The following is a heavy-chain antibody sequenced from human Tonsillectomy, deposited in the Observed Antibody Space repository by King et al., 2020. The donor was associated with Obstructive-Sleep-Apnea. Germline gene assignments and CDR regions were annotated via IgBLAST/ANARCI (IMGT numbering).Heavy chain of an antibody. CDR1: GFTFGNAW. D-gene: IGHD3-16*02. Sequence: EVQLVESGGGLVKPGGSLRLSCAASGFTFGNAWMSWVRQAPGKGLEWVGRIRSKTDGGTTDYAAPVKGRFTISRDDSINTLYLQMNSLKTEDTAMYYCTTEPPLGDYLWGNYRDFDCWGQGTLVTVSS. V-gene: IGHV3-15*01. J-gene: IGHJ4*02. CDR3: TTEPPLGDYLWGNYRDFDC. CDR2: IRSKTDGGTT.